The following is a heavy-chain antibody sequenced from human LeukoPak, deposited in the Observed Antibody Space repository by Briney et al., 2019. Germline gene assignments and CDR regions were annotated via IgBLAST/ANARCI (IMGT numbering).Heavy chain of an antibody. D-gene: IGHD3-22*01. CDR2: IIPLLGIA. V-gene: IGHV1-69*04. Sequence: SVKVSCKDSGGSLSSYAISWVRQAPGQGLEWMGRIIPLLGIANYAQKFQGRVTITADKSTSTAYMELSSLRSEDTAVYYCARDHPYSYDSSVYFDCWGQRALVTVS. J-gene: IGHJ4*02. CDR1: GGSLSSYA. CDR3: ARDHPYSYDSSVYFDC.